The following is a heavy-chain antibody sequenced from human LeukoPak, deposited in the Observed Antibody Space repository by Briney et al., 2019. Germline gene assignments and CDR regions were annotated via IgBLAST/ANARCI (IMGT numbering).Heavy chain of an antibody. V-gene: IGHV4-30-4*01. CDR3: ARAGQQQLVDY. CDR1: GGSISSGDYY. CDR2: IYYSGST. D-gene: IGHD6-13*01. Sequence: PSETLSLTCTVSGGSISSGDYYWSWIRQPPGKGQEWIGYIYYSGSTYYNPSLKSRVTISVDTSKNQFSLKLSSVTAADTAVYYCARAGQQQLVDYWGQGTLVTVSS. J-gene: IGHJ4*02.